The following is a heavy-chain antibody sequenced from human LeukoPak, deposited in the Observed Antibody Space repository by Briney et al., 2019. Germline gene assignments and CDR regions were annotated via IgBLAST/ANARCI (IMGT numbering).Heavy chain of an antibody. CDR3: ARGQLTGDDELFDY. CDR2: ISTSGSTI. J-gene: IGHJ4*02. V-gene: IGHV3-11*04. D-gene: IGHD7-27*01. CDR1: GFTLSDYY. Sequence: GGSLRLSCAASGFTLSDYYMTWIRQAPGKGLECVSYISTSGSTICYAGSVEGRFTISRDNAKNSLYLQMNSLRAEDTAVYYCARGQLTGDDELFDYWGQGTLVTVSS.